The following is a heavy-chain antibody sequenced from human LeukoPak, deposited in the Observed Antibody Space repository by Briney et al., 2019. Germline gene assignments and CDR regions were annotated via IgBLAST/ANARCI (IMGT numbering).Heavy chain of an antibody. CDR1: GFTFSSYA. CDR2: ISYDGSNK. Sequence: GGSLRLSCAASGFTFSSYAMHWVRQAPGKGLEWVAVISYDGSNKYYADSVKGRFTISRDNSKNTLYLQMNSLRAEDTALYHCARAALSAPTRFYYYYMDLWGKGTTVTVSS. V-gene: IGHV3-30-3*01. D-gene: IGHD2-2*01. CDR3: ARAALSAPTRFYYYYMDL. J-gene: IGHJ6*03.